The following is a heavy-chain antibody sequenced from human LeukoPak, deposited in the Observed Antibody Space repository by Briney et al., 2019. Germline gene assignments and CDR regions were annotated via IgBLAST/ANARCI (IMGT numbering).Heavy chain of an antibody. D-gene: IGHD3-3*01. J-gene: IGHJ6*02. V-gene: IGHV1-69*04. Sequence: SVKVSCKASGGTFSSYAISWVRQAPGQGLEWMGRIIPIFGIANYAQKFQGRVAITADKSTSTAYMELSSLRSEDTAVYYCASSPVTIFGVVIPPWGYYGMDVWGQGTTVTVSS. CDR3: ASSPVTIFGVVIPPWGYYGMDV. CDR1: GGTFSSYA. CDR2: IIPIFGIA.